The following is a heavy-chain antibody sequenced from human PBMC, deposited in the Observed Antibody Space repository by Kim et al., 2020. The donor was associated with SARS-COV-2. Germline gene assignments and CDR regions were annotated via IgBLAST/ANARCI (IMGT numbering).Heavy chain of an antibody. V-gene: IGHV1-18*01. CDR3: AREGLFVGYYYGMDV. D-gene: IGHD3-10*02. Sequence: QKLQGRVTMTTDTSTSTAYMELRSLRSDDTAVYYCAREGLFVGYYYGMDVWGQGTTVTVSS. J-gene: IGHJ6*02.